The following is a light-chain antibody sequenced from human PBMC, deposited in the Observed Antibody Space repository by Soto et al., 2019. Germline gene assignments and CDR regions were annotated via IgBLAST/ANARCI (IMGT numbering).Light chain of an antibody. CDR2: EVS. CDR1: SSDVGAYNY. J-gene: IGLJ3*02. V-gene: IGLV2-14*03. CDR3: SSYTISSTLL. Sequence: QSALTQPASVSGSPGQSITISCTGTSSDVGAYNYVSWYQQHPGKAPKLMIYEVSNRPAGVSNRFSGSKSANTASLTISELQAGDDADYCFSSYTISSTLLFGGGTKLTVL.